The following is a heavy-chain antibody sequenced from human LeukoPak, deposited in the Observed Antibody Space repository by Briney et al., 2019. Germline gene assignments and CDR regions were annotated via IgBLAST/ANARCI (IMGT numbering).Heavy chain of an antibody. CDR1: GFTFSTYS. J-gene: IGHJ4*02. CDR2: ISSSSSYI. V-gene: IGHV3-21*06. CDR3: AGDSYSSNWVYYFDY. D-gene: IGHD6-13*01. Sequence: GGSLKLSCAASGFTFSTYSMNWVRQAPGKGLEWVSSISSSSSYIYYADSVKGRFTISRDNANNSLYLQMNSLRAEDTAVYYCAGDSYSSNWVYYFDYWGQGTLVTVSS.